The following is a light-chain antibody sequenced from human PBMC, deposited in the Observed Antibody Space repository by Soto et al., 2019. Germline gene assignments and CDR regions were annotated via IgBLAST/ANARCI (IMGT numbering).Light chain of an antibody. J-gene: IGKJ1*01. Sequence: IVMTQSPATLSVSPGDGATLSCRARQSVNSNLAWYQQKLGQAPRLLIFGASTRATGVPARFSGSGSGTEFTLTISSLQSDDFAVYYCQQYSNRPPWTFGQGTKVDMK. CDR1: QSVNSN. CDR2: GAS. V-gene: IGKV3-15*01. CDR3: QQYSNRPPWT.